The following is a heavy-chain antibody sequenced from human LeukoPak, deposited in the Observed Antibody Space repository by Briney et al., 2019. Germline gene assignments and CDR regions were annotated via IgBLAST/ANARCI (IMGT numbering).Heavy chain of an antibody. Sequence: ASVKVSCKASGHTFTSYGISWVRQAPGQGLEWMGWISAYNGNTNYAQKLQGRVTMTTDTSTSTAYMELRSLRSDDTAVYYCARGDKIRGVTYYDFWSGYYKSFDYWGQGALVTVSS. D-gene: IGHD3-3*01. CDR3: ARGDKIRGVTYYDFWSGYYKSFDY. CDR2: ISAYNGNT. V-gene: IGHV1-18*01. CDR1: GHTFTSYG. J-gene: IGHJ4*02.